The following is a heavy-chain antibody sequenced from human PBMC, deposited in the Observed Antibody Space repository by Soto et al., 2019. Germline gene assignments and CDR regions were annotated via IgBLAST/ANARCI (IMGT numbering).Heavy chain of an antibody. CDR2: IYYSGST. CDR1: GGSISSYY. J-gene: IGHJ4*02. Sequence: SETLSLTCTVSGGSISSYYWSWIRQPPGKGLEWIGYIYYSGSTNYNPSIKSRVTISVDTSKNQFSLKLSSVTAADTAVYYCAREYYGSGSYIDYWGQGTLVTVSS. CDR3: AREYYGSGSYIDY. V-gene: IGHV4-59*01. D-gene: IGHD3-10*01.